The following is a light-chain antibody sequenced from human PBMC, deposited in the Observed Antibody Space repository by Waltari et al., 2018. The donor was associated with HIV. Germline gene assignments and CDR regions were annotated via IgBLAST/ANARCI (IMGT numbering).Light chain of an antibody. CDR2: NNN. CDR1: SSNTGRDT. Sequence: QSVLTQPPSASGTPGQRVTISCSGGSSNTGRDTVNWYQHLPGTAPKLLIYNNNRRPSGVPDRFSGSKSGTSASLAISGLQSEDEADYYCASWDGSLNGWVFGGGTKLTVL. J-gene: IGLJ3*02. CDR3: ASWDGSLNGWV. V-gene: IGLV1-44*01.